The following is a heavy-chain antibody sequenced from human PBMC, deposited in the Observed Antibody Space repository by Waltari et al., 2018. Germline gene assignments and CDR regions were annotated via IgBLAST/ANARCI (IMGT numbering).Heavy chain of an antibody. V-gene: IGHV3-23*01. J-gene: IGHJ4*02. D-gene: IGHD3-3*02. CDR2: ISGAGTGA. CDR1: GLRFSTTS. Sequence: EVQLLESGGGLIQPGGSLRLSWAASGLRFSTTSMTWVRQVPGKGLEWVSSISGAGTGAYYADSIKGRFTISRDNSRNTLSLQMNSLRAEDTALYYCATFKGDHWGQGTLVTVSS. CDR3: ATFKGDH.